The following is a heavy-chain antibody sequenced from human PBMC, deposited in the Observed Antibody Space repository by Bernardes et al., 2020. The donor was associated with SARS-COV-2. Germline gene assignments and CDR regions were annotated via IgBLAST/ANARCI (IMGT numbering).Heavy chain of an antibody. CDR2: ISSSSSYI. CDR3: TRGNWNYVYNYYYGMDV. CDR1: GFTFSSYS. V-gene: IGHV3-21*01. D-gene: IGHD1-7*01. Sequence: GGSLRLSCAASGFTFSSYSMNWVRQAPGKGLEWVSSISSSSSYIYYADSVKGRFTISRDNAKNSLYLQMNSLRAEDTAVYYCTRGNWNYVYNYYYGMDVWGQGTTVTVSS. J-gene: IGHJ6*02.